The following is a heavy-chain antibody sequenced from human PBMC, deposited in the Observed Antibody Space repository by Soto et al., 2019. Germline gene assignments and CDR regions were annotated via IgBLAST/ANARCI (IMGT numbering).Heavy chain of an antibody. V-gene: IGHV3-66*01. D-gene: IGHD2-15*01. J-gene: IGHJ3*02. CDR3: ARIGREEYSQTGAFDI. CDR1: GFTVSSNY. CDR2: IYSGGST. Sequence: EVQLVESGGGLVQPGGSLRLSCAASGFTVSSNYMSWVRQAPGKGLEWVSVIYSGGSTYYADSVKGRFTISRDNSKNTLYLQLNSLRAEDTAVYYCARIGREEYSQTGAFDIWGQGTMVTVSS.